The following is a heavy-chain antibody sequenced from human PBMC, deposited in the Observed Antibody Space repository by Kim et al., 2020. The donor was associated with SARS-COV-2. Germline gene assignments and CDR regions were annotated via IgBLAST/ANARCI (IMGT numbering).Heavy chain of an antibody. V-gene: IGHV1-46*01. CDR3: ARTTAGYSSSWFGNWFDP. D-gene: IGHD6-13*01. Sequence: QGRVTMTRDTSTSTVYMELSSLRSEDTAVYYCARTTAGYSSSWFGNWFDPWGQGTLVTVSS. J-gene: IGHJ5*02.